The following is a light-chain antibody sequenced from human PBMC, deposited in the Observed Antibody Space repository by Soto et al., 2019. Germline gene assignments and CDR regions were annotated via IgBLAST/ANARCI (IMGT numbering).Light chain of an antibody. CDR2: RVS. CDR1: QSLLHSDGNTY. J-gene: IGKJ2*01. V-gene: IGKV2-24*01. Sequence: DVVLTQTPLSSPVTLGQPASISCRSSQSLLHSDGNTYLNWLHQRPGQPPRLLIYRVSNRFSGVPDRFSGSGAATDFTLEISRVEAEDVGIYCCIQATRYHPSTFGQGTKLEI. CDR3: IQATRYHPST.